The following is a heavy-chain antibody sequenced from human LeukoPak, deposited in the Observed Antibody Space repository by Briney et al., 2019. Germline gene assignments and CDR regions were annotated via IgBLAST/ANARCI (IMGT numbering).Heavy chain of an antibody. Sequence: SVKVSCKASGGTFSSYAISWVRQAPGQGLEWMGRIIPILGIANYAQKFQGRVTITADKSTSTAYMELSSLRSEDTAVYYCAREITMVRGVIITGFDYWGQGTLVTVSS. CDR1: GGTFSSYA. CDR2: IIPILGIA. D-gene: IGHD3-10*01. J-gene: IGHJ4*02. V-gene: IGHV1-69*04. CDR3: AREITMVRGVIITGFDY.